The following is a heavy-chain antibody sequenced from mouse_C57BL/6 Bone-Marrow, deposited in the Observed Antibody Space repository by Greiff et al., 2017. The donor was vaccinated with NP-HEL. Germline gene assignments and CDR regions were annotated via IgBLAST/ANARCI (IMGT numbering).Heavy chain of an antibody. Sequence: EVQGVESGGGLVQPKGSLKLSCAASGFSFNTYAMNWVRQAPGKGLEWVARIRSKSNNYATYYADSVKDRFTISRDDSESMLYLQMNNLKTEDTAMYFCVRLLLRSDYWGQGTTLTVSS. V-gene: IGHV10-1*01. CDR2: IRSKSNNYAT. D-gene: IGHD1-1*01. CDR1: GFSFNTYA. CDR3: VRLLLRSDY. J-gene: IGHJ2*01.